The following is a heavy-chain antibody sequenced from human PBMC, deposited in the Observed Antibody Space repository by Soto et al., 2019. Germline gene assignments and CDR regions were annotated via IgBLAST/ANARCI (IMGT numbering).Heavy chain of an antibody. CDR2: IDHSGST. CDR1: GGSISSTNW. J-gene: IGHJ4*02. D-gene: IGHD6-19*01. CDR3: VRDSGNGWKDD. V-gene: IGHV4-4*02. Sequence: SETLSLTCAVSGGSISSTNWWNWVRQPPGKGLEWIGEIDHSGSTNYNPSLESRVTMSVDKPKNQFSLKLSSVTAADTAVYYCVRDSGNGWKDDWGQGTLVTVSS.